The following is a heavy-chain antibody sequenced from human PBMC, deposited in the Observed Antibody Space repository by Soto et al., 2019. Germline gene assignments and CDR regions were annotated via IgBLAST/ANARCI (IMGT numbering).Heavy chain of an antibody. D-gene: IGHD2-21*02. CDR3: ARGGLYCGGDCYSSGMDV. Sequence: QVQLGQSGAEVKKPGSSVKVSCKASGGTFSSYAISWVRQAPGQGLEWMGGIIPIFGTANYAQKFQGRVTITADESTSTAYMELSSLRSEDTAVYYCARGGLYCGGDCYSSGMDVWGQGTTVTVSS. CDR1: GGTFSSYA. J-gene: IGHJ6*02. CDR2: IIPIFGTA. V-gene: IGHV1-69*12.